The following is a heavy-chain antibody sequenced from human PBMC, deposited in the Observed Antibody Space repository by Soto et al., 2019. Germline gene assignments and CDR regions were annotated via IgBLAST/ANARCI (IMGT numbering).Heavy chain of an antibody. CDR1: GFIFNNAW. V-gene: IGHV3-15*01. J-gene: IGHJ4*02. Sequence: EVQLVESGGGLVKPGGSLRLSCAASGFIFNNAWMSWVRQAPGKGLEWVGRIQSKADGGTTDYATPVKGRFTISRDDSNNTLFLQMNSLKTEDTAVYYCTTGALDYWCPGTLVTVSS. CDR2: IQSKADGGTT. CDR3: TTGALDY.